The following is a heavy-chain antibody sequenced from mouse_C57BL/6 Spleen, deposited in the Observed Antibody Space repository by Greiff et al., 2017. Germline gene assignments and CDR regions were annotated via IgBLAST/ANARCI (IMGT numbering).Heavy chain of an antibody. CDR3: AGDGARYEYDYFDY. CDR2: ISDGGSYT. J-gene: IGHJ2*01. CDR1: GFTFSSYA. Sequence: DVQLVESGGGLVKPGGSLKLSCAASGFTFSSYAMSWVRQTPEKRLEWVATISDGGSYTYYPANVKGRFTIARDNAKNNLYLQMSHLKSGNTAMYYCAGDGARYEYDYFDYWSQGTTLTVSS. V-gene: IGHV5-4*01. D-gene: IGHD2-4*01.